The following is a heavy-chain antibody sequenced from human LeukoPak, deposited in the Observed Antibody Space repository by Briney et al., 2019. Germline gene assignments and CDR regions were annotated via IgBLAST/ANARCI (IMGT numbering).Heavy chain of an antibody. CDR1: GYSISTGYY. V-gene: IGHV4-38-2*01. CDR2: IYHNEST. J-gene: IGHJ3*02. Sequence: SETLSLTCAVTGYSISTGYYWAWIRQPPGKGLEWIGSIYHNESTYYNPSLKSRVTISVDTSKNQFSLKLSSVTAADTAVYYCARLYWGLGAFDIWGQGTMVTVSS. CDR3: ARLYWGLGAFDI. D-gene: IGHD3-16*01.